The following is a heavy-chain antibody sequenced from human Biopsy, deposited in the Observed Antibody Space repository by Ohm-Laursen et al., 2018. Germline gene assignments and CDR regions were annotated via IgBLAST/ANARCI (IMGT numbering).Heavy chain of an antibody. V-gene: IGHV1-18*04. CDR2: ISGYNGNT. CDR3: ARISITRLLDY. CDR1: GYTFTAYF. Sequence: SVKVSCKVSGYTFTAYFIHWVRQAPGQGLEWMGRISGYNGNTLYAQKFQHRVTMTTDTSTSTAYMELRSLTSDDTAVYYCARISITRLLDYWGQGTLVTVSS. D-gene: IGHD3-3*01. J-gene: IGHJ4*02.